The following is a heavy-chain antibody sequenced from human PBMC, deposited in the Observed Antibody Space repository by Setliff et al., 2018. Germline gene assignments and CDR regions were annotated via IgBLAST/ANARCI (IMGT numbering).Heavy chain of an antibody. CDR3: ARDRPVTVFGVVTLP. CDR2: IKEDGSEK. Sequence: GSLRLSCVASGFTFSRYWMSWVRQAPGKGLGWVANIKEDGSEKFYVDSVKGRFTISRDNAKQSGYLQMNSLRVEDTAVYYCARDRPVTVFGVVTLPWGQGTLVTVSS. V-gene: IGHV3-7*01. D-gene: IGHD3-3*01. J-gene: IGHJ5*02. CDR1: GFTFSRYW.